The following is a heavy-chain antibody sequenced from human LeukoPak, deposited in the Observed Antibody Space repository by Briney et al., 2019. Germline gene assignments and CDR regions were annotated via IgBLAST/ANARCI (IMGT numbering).Heavy chain of an antibody. CDR2: IKVSGGRT. V-gene: IGHV1-46*01. CDR3: AREPPESYYSDY. J-gene: IGHJ4*02. CDR1: GYTFSDFY. Sequence: GASVKVSCKASGYTFSDFYVHWVRQAPGQGLEWMGIIKVSGGRTEYAQKFQGRVTMTRDMSTSTVYMELNNLRSEDTGVYYCAREPPESYYSDYWGRGTLVTVSS.